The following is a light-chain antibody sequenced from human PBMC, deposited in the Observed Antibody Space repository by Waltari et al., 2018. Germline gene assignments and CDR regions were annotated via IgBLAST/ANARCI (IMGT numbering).Light chain of an antibody. CDR3: SSWDDSVIGPV. V-gene: IGLV1-44*01. CDR1: STNIGGKT. J-gene: IGLJ2*01. Sequence: QSMLTQPPSASGTPGQRVNIPCSGSSTNIGGKTVNWYQHLPGTAPRSLIYSNNQRPSGVPDRFSVSKSGTSASLAISGLQSEDEADYYCSSWDDSVIGPVFGGGTKLTVL. CDR2: SNN.